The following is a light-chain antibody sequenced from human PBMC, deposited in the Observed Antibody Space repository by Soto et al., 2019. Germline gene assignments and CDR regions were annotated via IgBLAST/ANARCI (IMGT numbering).Light chain of an antibody. Sequence: EIVLTQSPGTLSLSPGERATLSCRASQSVTNNYLAWYQRKPGQPPRLLIYGTSYRSTDIPRRFSGSGSGTHFTLTSTRLEPEDFAVYYCQQYGSSPPTFGQGTKVEIK. CDR2: GTS. CDR3: QQYGSSPPT. CDR1: QSVTNNY. V-gene: IGKV3-20*01. J-gene: IGKJ1*01.